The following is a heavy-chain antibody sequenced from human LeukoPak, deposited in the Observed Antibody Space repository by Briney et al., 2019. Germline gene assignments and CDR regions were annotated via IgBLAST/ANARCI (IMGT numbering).Heavy chain of an antibody. CDR3: ARLEYYYVSGNYYKLFDY. CDR2: ISSSGSTI. Sequence: GGSLRLSCAASGFTFSSYNMNWVRQAPGKGLEWVSDISSSGSTIYFADSVKGRFTISRDNAKNSLYLQMNSLRDEDTAVYYCARLEYYYVSGNYYKLFDYWGQGTLVSVCS. CDR1: GFTFSSYN. J-gene: IGHJ4*02. D-gene: IGHD3-10*01. V-gene: IGHV3-48*02.